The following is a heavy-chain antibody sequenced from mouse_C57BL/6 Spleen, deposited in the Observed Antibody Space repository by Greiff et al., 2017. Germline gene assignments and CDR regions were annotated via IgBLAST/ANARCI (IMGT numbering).Heavy chain of an antibody. CDR3: ARFYDGYYVDY. Sequence: DVQLVESGGGLVQPGGSLSLSCAASGFTFTDYYMSWVRQPPGKALEWLGFIRNKANGYTTEYSASVKGRFTISRDNSQSILYLQMNALRAEDSATYYCARFYDGYYVDYWGQGTTLTVSS. J-gene: IGHJ2*01. D-gene: IGHD2-3*01. CDR1: GFTFTDYY. V-gene: IGHV7-3*01. CDR2: IRNKANGYTT.